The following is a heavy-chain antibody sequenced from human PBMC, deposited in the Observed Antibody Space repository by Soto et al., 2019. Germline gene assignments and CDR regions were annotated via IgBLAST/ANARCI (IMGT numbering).Heavy chain of an antibody. J-gene: IGHJ4*02. CDR2: TYYSGST. CDR3: ASFPGGSGSYFSPDFDY. D-gene: IGHD3-10*01. CDR1: GGSISSYY. Sequence: QVQLQESGPGLVKPSETLSLTCTVSGGSISSYYWSWIRQPPGKGLGGFGYTYYSGSTTYNPSLKSRVTISVDTSKNQFSLKLSSVTAADTAVYYCASFPGGSGSYFSPDFDYWGQGTLVTVSS. V-gene: IGHV4-59*08.